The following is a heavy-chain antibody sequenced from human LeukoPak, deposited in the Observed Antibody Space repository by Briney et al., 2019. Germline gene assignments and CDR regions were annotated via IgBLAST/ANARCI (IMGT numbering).Heavy chain of an antibody. CDR3: TPSLPSSFCSSTRCYIGY. D-gene: IGHD2-2*02. CDR2: IKSQTDGGTT. CDR1: GFTFSNAL. V-gene: IGHV3-15*01. Sequence: GGSLSLSCAASGFTFSNALMSWVRQAPGKGPEWVGHIKSQTDGGTTDYAAPVEGRFTISRDDSKGALYLQMNSLKTEDTAVYYCTPSLPSSFCSSTRCYIGYWGQGTLVTVSS. J-gene: IGHJ4*02.